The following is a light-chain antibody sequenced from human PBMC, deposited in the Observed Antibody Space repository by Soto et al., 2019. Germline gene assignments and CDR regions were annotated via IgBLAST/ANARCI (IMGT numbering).Light chain of an antibody. V-gene: IGLV1-44*01. Sequence: QSVLTQPPSASGTPGQRVTISCSGSSSNIESNTVNWYQQLPGTAPKLVIYSNHDRPSGVPDRFSCSTSGTSASLVIRGLQSEDEADYYCAAWDDSLNGYAFVGGTKLTVL. CDR1: SSNIESNT. CDR2: SNH. J-gene: IGLJ1*01. CDR3: AAWDDSLNGYA.